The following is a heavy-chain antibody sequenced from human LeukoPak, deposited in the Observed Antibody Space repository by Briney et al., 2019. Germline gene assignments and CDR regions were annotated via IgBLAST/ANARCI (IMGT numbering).Heavy chain of an antibody. CDR1: GVSISSYY. D-gene: IGHD3-22*01. V-gene: IGHV4-59*13. J-gene: IGHJ3*02. CDR2: IYYSGST. Sequence: AETLSLTCTVSGVSISSYYWSWIRQPPGKGLEWIGYIYYSGSTNYNPSLKRRVTISVDTSKNQFSLKLSSVTAADTAVYYCARDLSYDSSGYYFRGAFDIWGQGTMVTVSS. CDR3: ARDLSYDSSGYYFRGAFDI.